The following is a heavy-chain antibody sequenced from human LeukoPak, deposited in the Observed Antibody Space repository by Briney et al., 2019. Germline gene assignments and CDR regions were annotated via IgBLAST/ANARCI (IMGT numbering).Heavy chain of an antibody. J-gene: IGHJ4*02. CDR3: ARRWELLWALDY. Sequence: ASVKVSCKASGYTFTSYGISGVRQAPGQGREWMGWISAYNGNTNYAQKLQGRVTMTTDTSTSTAYMELRSLRSDDTAVYYCARRWELLWALDYWGQGTLVTVSS. CDR1: GYTFTSYG. D-gene: IGHD1-26*01. V-gene: IGHV1-18*01. CDR2: ISAYNGNT.